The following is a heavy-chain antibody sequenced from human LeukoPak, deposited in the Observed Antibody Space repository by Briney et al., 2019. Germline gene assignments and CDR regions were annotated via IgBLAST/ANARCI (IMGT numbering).Heavy chain of an antibody. V-gene: IGHV4-34*01. CDR1: GGSFSSYY. Sequence: PSETLSLTCAVYGGSFSSYYWSWLRQPPGKGLEWIGEINHSGSTNYNPSLKSRVTISVDTSKNQFSLKLSSVTAADTAVYYCARGGRIAARRYHYYYYMDVWGKGTTVTVSS. CDR3: ARGGRIAARRYHYYYYMDV. D-gene: IGHD6-6*01. J-gene: IGHJ6*03. CDR2: INHSGST.